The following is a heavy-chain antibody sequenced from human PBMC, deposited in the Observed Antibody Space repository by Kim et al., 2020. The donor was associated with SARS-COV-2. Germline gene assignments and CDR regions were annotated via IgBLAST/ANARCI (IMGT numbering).Heavy chain of an antibody. V-gene: IGHV3-7*01. CDR2: MNKAGSGK. CDR1: GFTFSDYW. D-gene: IGHD5-12*01. Sequence: GGSLRLSCAASGFTFSDYWMTGDCKGLGRLLEWWAHMNKAGSGKYYVDSVKGRFTISRDNAKNLLYLQMNSRRAEDTAVYYCARDDREATSDCWGQGTLVIVSS. CDR3: ARDDREATSDC. J-gene: IGHJ4*02.